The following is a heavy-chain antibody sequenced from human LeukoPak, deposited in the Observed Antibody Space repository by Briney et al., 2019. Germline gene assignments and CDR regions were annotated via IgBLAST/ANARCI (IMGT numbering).Heavy chain of an antibody. D-gene: IGHD1-26*01. V-gene: IGHV1-8*01. CDR3: ARDVGATELDY. CDR2: MNPNSGNA. CDR1: GYTFTSYD. Sequence: ASVKVSCTASGYTFTSYDFNWVRQATGQGLEWMGWMNPNSGNAGYAQKFQGRVTMTRNTSISTAYMELSSLRSEDTAVYYCARDVGATELDYWGQGTLVTVSS. J-gene: IGHJ4*02.